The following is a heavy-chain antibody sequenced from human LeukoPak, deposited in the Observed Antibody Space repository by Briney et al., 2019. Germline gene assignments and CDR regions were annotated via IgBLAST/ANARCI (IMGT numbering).Heavy chain of an antibody. Sequence: GGSLRLSCAASGFTFSNYWMHWVRQAPGKGLVWVSRIDSHGGNINYGDSVKGRFTISRDNAKNTLYLQMNSLRAEDTAVYYCARDYGSLGDYWGQGILVTVSS. CDR2: IDSHGGNI. D-gene: IGHD1-26*01. CDR3: ARDYGSLGDY. V-gene: IGHV3-74*01. CDR1: GFTFSNYW. J-gene: IGHJ4*02.